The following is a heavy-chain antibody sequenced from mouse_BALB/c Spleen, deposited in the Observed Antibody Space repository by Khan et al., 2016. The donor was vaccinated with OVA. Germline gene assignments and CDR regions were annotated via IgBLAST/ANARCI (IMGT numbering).Heavy chain of an antibody. CDR2: IWSDGST. CDR3: ARQPYYHYNIMDY. J-gene: IGHJ4*01. V-gene: IGHV2-6-1*01. Sequence: QVQLKQSGPGLVAPSQSLSITCTISGFSLTNYGVHWVRQPPGKGLEWLVVIWSDGSTTYNSALKSRLTISKDNSKSQVFLKMNSLQTDDTAVYFCARQPYYHYNIMDYWGQGTSVNVSS. D-gene: IGHD2-10*01. CDR1: GFSLTNYG.